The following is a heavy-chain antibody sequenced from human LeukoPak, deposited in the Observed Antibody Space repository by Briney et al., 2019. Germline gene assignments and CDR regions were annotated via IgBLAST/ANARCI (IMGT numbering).Heavy chain of an antibody. CDR3: ASSYYYDSSGYPDWYFDL. Sequence: GASVKVSCKASGYTFIDYYIQWLRQAPGQGLEWMGWINPNSGGTNYAQKFQGRVTMTRDTSISTAYMELSRLRSDDTAVYYCASSYYYDSSGYPDWYFDLWGRGTLVTVSS. J-gene: IGHJ2*01. CDR1: GYTFIDYY. D-gene: IGHD3-22*01. CDR2: INPNSGGT. V-gene: IGHV1-2*02.